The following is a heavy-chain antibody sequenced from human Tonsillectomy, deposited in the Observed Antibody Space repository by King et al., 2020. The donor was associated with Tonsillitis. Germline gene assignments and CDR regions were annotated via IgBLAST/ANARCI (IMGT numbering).Heavy chain of an antibody. CDR2: ISSSSMYI. D-gene: IGHD5-18*01. Sequence: DVQLVESGGGLVKPGGSLRLSCAASGFTFSNYNMNRVRQAPGKGREWVSPISSSSMYIYYADSVKGRFTISRDKAKNSLYLQRNSLRAEDTAVYYCARGVDTAMVPRGMDVWGRGTTVTVSS. CDR3: ARGVDTAMVPRGMDV. V-gene: IGHV3-21*01. CDR1: GFTFSNYN. J-gene: IGHJ6*02.